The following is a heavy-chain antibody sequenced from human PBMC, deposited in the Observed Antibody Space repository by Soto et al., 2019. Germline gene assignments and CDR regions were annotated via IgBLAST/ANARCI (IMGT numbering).Heavy chain of an antibody. Sequence: QVQLQESGPGLVKPSETLSLSCSVSGDSISTNKWWSWVRQAPGKGMEWIGQIDHSGPVHYNPSRSSRVASSVAKSTNDFFLKLTPVTAADTALYFCVRHDTMARGAAYFDLWGHGTLVTVSS. V-gene: IGHV4-4*02. CDR1: GDSISTNKW. D-gene: IGHD1-1*01. CDR3: VRHDTMARGAAYFDL. CDR2: IDHSGPV. J-gene: IGHJ4*01.